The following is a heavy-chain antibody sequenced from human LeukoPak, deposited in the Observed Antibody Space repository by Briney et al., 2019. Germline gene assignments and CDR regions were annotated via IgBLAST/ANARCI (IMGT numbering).Heavy chain of an antibody. J-gene: IGHJ4*02. V-gene: IGHV3-23*01. CDR1: GFTFSSYG. Sequence: GGSLRLSCAASGFTFSSYGMSWVRQAPGKGLEWVSAISGSGGSTYYADSMKGRFTISRDNSQNTVYLHLNSLRAEDTAVFYCAKDWYYGDYLDYWGQGTLVTVSS. CDR3: AKDWYYGDYLDY. D-gene: IGHD3-3*01. CDR2: ISGSGGST.